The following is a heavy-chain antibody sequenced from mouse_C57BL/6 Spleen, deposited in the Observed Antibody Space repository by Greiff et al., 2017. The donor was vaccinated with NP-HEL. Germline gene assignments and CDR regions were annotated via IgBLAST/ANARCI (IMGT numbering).Heavy chain of an antibody. D-gene: IGHD1-1*01. CDR3: ARRDYYGSSYNYFDY. V-gene: IGHV1-59*01. J-gene: IGHJ2*01. Sequence: QVQLQQPGAELVRPGTSVKLSCKASGYTFTSYWMHWVKQRPGQGLEWIGEIDPSDSYTNYNQKFKGKATLTVDTSSSNAYMQLSSLTSEDSAVYYCARRDYYGSSYNYFDYWGQGTTLTVSS. CDR1: GYTFTSYW. CDR2: IDPSDSYT.